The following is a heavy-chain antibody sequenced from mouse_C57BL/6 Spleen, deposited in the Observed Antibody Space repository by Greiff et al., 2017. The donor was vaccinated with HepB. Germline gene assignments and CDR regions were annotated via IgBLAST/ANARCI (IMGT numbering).Heavy chain of an antibody. J-gene: IGHJ1*03. CDR3: ARGRPFYERYWYFDV. D-gene: IGHD2-12*01. V-gene: IGHV1-47*01. CDR1: GYTFTTYP. CDR2: FHPYNDDT. Sequence: VQLQQSGAELVKPGASVKMSCKASGYTFTTYPIEWMKQNHGKSLEWIGNFHPYNDDTKYNEKFKGKATLTVEKSSSTVYLELSRLTSDDSAVYYCARGRPFYERYWYFDVWGTGTTVTVAS.